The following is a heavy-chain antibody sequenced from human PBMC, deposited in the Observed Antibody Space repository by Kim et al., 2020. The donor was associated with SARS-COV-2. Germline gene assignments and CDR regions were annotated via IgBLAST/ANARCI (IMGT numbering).Heavy chain of an antibody. CDR1: GGSISSGGYY. J-gene: IGHJ3*02. D-gene: IGHD5-12*01. Sequence: SETLSLTCTVSGGSISSGGYYWSWIRQHPGKGLEWIGYIYYSGTTYYNPSLKSRATISADTSKNQFSLKLSSVTAADTAVYYCVRVNLVAATAFVIWGQG. V-gene: IGHV4-31*03. CDR2: IYYSGTT. CDR3: VRVNLVAATAFVI.